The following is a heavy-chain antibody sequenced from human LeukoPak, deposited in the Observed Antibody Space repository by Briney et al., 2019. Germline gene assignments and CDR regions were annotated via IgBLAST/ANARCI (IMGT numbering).Heavy chain of an antibody. CDR1: GFTFSSYE. CDR2: ISSSGSTI. CDR3: ASLLYPFDY. J-gene: IGHJ4*02. Sequence: GGSLRLSCAASGFTFSSYEMNWVRQAPGKGLEWVSYISSSGSTIYYADSVKGRFTISRDNAKNTLYLQMNSLRAEDTAVYYCASLLYPFDYWGQGTLVTVSS. D-gene: IGHD2-8*01. V-gene: IGHV3-48*03.